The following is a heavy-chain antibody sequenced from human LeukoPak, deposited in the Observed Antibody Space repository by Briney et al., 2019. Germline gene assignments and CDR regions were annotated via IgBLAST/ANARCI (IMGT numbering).Heavy chain of an antibody. J-gene: IGHJ6*03. CDR3: ARGKPSYGSGTFYRPLEPNYMDV. D-gene: IGHD3-10*01. V-gene: IGHV4-4*08. Sequence: SETLSLTCAVYGGSFSGYYWSWIRQPPGKGLEWIGRIYTSGSTNYNPSLKSRVTISVDTSKNQFSLKLSSVTAADTAVYYCARGKPSYGSGTFYRPLEPNYMDVWGKGTTVTVSS. CDR2: IYTSGST. CDR1: GGSFSGYY.